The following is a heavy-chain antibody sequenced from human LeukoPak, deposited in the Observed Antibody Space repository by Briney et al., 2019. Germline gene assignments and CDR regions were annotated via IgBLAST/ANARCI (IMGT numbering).Heavy chain of an antibody. CDR1: GGSIRSSYYY. CDR3: ARQVVVRDAFDI. V-gene: IGHV4-39*01. CDR2: IYYSGST. J-gene: IGHJ3*02. Sequence: SETLSLTCTVSGGSIRSSYYYWGWIRQPPGKGLEWIGSIYYSGSTYYNPSLKSRVTISVDTSKNQFSLKLSSVTAADTAVYYCARQVVVRDAFDIWGQGTMVTVSS. D-gene: IGHD3-22*01.